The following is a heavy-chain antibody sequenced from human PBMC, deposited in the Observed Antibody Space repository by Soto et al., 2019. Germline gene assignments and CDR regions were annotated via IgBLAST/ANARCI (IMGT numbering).Heavy chain of an antibody. CDR2: IYYSGSA. CDR3: ARRGGAAAGSYNWFDP. D-gene: IGHD6-13*01. V-gene: IGHV4-61*01. CDR1: GGSVSSGNSY. J-gene: IGHJ5*02. Sequence: QVQLQESGPGLVKPSETLSLTCTVSGGSVSSGNSYWSWIRQPPGKGLEWIGYIYYSGSATYNPSLKSRVTLSVDPSKNQFSLKLSSVTAADTAVYYCARRGGAAAGSYNWFDPWGQGTLVTVSS.